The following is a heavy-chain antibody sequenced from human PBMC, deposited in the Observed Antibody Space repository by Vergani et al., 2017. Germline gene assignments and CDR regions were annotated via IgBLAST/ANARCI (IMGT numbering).Heavy chain of an antibody. V-gene: IGHV3-21*01. Sequence: EVQLVESGGGLVKPGGSLRLSCAASGFTFSSYSMNWVRQAPGKGLEWVSSISSSSSYIYYADSVKGRFTISRDNAKNSLYLQMNSLRAEDTAVYYCAKWYYYDSSGYYPFGYWGQGTLVTVSS. CDR3: AKWYYYDSSGYYPFGY. CDR2: ISSSSSYI. CDR1: GFTFSSYS. D-gene: IGHD3-22*01. J-gene: IGHJ4*02.